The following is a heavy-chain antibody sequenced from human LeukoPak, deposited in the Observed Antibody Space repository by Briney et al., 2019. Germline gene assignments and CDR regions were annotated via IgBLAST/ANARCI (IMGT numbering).Heavy chain of an antibody. D-gene: IGHD3-22*01. CDR1: GYTFTSYD. CDR2: MNPNSGNT. J-gene: IGHJ4*02. CDR3: ARAGTDSSGYYFPTDY. V-gene: IGHV1-8*01. Sequence: GASVKVSCKASGYTFTSYDINWVRQATGQGLEWMGGMNPNSGNTGYAQKFQGRVTMTRNTSISTAYMELSSLRSEDTAVYYCARAGTDSSGYYFPTDYWGQGTLVTVSS.